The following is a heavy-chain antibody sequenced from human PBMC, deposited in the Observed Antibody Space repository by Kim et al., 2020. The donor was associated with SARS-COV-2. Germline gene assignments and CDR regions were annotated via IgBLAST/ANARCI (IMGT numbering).Heavy chain of an antibody. CDR3: AKGGDGGFYYYYYMDV. J-gene: IGHJ6*03. D-gene: IGHD2-21*02. V-gene: IGHV3-23*01. Sequence: VKGRFTISRDHSKNTLYLQMNSLRAEDTAVYYCAKGGDGGFYYYYYMDVWGKGTTVTVSS.